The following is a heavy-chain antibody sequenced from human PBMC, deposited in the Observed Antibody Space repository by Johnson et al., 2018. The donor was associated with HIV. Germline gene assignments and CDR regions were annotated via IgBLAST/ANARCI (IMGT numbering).Heavy chain of an antibody. Sequence: VQLVESGGGLVQPGGSLRLSCAASGFTFSDYWMHWVRQGTGKGLAWVARVNSDGYSTSYAGSVKGRFPISRDNAKNTLFLEMDSLRPEDTALYYCVRGGLGYQNFHDRFDIWGQGTMVTVSS. D-gene: IGHD3-16*02. CDR3: VRGGLGYQNFHDRFDI. CDR1: GFTFSDYW. V-gene: IGHV3-74*01. CDR2: VNSDGYST. J-gene: IGHJ3*02.